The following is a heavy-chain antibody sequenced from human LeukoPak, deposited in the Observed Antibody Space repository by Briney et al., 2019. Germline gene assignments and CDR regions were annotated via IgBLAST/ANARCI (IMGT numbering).Heavy chain of an antibody. CDR3: ARSTYYYGSGSYYAIFQH. Sequence: SETLSLTCTVSGGSISSSSYYWGWIRQPPGKGLEWIGSIYYSGSTYYNPSLKSRVTISVDTSKNQFSLKLSSVTAADTTVYYCARSTYYYGSGSYYAIFQHWGQGTLVTVSS. J-gene: IGHJ1*01. V-gene: IGHV4-39*07. D-gene: IGHD3-10*01. CDR2: IYYSGST. CDR1: GGSISSSSYY.